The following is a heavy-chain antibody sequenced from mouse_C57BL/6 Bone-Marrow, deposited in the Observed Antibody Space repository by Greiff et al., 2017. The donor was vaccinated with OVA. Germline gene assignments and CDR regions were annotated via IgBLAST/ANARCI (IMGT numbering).Heavy chain of an antibody. CDR2: INPNYGTT. V-gene: IGHV1-39*01. CDR3: AFSYGSSYRYFDV. CDR1: GYSFTHYN. D-gene: IGHD1-1*01. Sequence: EVKLMESGPELVKPGASVKISCKASGYSFTHYNMNWVKQSNGKSLEWIGVINPNYGTTSYNQKFKGKATLTVDQSSSTAYMQLNSLTSEDSAVYYCAFSYGSSYRYFDVWGRGTTVTVSA. J-gene: IGHJ1*03.